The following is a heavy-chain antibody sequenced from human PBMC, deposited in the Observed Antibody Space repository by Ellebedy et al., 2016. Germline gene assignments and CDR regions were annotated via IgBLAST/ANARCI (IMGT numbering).Heavy chain of an antibody. V-gene: IGHV1-18*01. CDR2: VNTFSGNT. J-gene: IGHJ4*02. Sequence: ASVKVSXXASGYTFTNLCITWVRQVPRQGLEWMGFVNTFSGNTKFAQKFQGRVSMTTDSSTHTAYMDLRSLRSDDTAMYYCAKTSGWGYGENWGQGTLVTVSS. CDR3: AKTSGWGYGEN. D-gene: IGHD3-10*01. CDR1: GYTFTNLC.